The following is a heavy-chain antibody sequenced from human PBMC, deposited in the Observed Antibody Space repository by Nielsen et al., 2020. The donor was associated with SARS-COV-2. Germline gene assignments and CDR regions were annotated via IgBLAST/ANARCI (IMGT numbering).Heavy chain of an antibody. V-gene: IGHV3-33*01. CDR2: IWYDGSNK. CDR3: TRGFHGGFDY. CDR1: GFTFSSYG. J-gene: IGHJ4*02. Sequence: GGSLRLSCAASGFTFSSYGMHWVRQAPGKGLEWVAVIWYDGSNKYYADSVKGRFTISRDNSKNTLYLQMNSLRAGDTAVYFCTRGFHGGFDYWGQGTLVTVSS. D-gene: IGHD4-23*01.